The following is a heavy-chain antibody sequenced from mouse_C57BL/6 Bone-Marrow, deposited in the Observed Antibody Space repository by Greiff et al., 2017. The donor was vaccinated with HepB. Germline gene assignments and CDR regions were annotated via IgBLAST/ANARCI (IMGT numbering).Heavy chain of an antibody. J-gene: IGHJ2*01. V-gene: IGHV5-6*02. CDR1: GFTFSSYG. CDR2: ISSGGSYT. CDR3: ARRPGSSYLYYFDY. Sequence: EVKVVESGGDLVKPGGSLKLSCAASGFTFSSYGMSWVRQTPDKRLEWVATISSGGSYTYYPDSVKGRFTISRDNAKNTLYLQMSSLKSEDTAMYYCARRPGSSYLYYFDYWGQGTTLTVSS. D-gene: IGHD1-1*01.